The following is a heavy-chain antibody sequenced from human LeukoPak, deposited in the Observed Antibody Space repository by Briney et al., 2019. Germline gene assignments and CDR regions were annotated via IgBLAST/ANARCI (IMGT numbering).Heavy chain of an antibody. D-gene: IGHD6-19*01. CDR2: TGGSDDNT. J-gene: IGHJ4*02. V-gene: IGHV3-23*01. CDR3: TKDLMTGFSSGWYFAY. Sequence: PGGSLRFSCEGSGFTFNGYAFSWVRQAPGKGLEWVAVTGGSDDNTHYADSVKGRFTISRDNSEKRLFLQMNSLRPDDSALYYCTKDLMTGFSSGWYFAYWGQGTLVTVSS. CDR1: GFTFNGYA.